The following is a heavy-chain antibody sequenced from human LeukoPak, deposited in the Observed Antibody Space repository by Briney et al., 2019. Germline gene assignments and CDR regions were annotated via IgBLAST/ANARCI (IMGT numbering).Heavy chain of an antibody. D-gene: IGHD5-24*01. V-gene: IGHV4-4*07. J-gene: IGHJ3*02. Sequence: KTSETLSLTCTVSGGSISSYYWSWIRQPAGKGLEWIGRIYTSGSTNYNPSLKSRVTMSVDTSKNQFSLKLSSVTAADTAVYYCARELYHLVATMDNDAFDIWGQGTMVTVSS. CDR2: IYTSGST. CDR3: ARELYHLVATMDNDAFDI. CDR1: GGSISSYY.